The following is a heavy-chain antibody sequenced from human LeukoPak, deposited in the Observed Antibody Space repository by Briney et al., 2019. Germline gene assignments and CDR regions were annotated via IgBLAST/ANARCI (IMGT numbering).Heavy chain of an antibody. D-gene: IGHD2-21*02. V-gene: IGHV3-7*01. CDR2: INEDGDEK. CDR3: VSGSGFVAYCGGDCYYPLGYFDD. CDR1: GLTFSRYW. Sequence: GGSLRLSCAASGLTFSRYWMSWVRQAPGKGLEWVANINEDGDEKDYVDSVKGRFTISRDNAKNSVYLQMNSLRDEDTAVYYCVSGSGFVAYCGGDCYYPLGYFDDWGQGTLVTVSS. J-gene: IGHJ4*02.